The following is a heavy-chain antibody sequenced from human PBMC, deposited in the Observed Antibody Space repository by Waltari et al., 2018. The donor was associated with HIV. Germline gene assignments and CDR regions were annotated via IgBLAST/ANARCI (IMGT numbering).Heavy chain of an antibody. D-gene: IGHD5-18*01. CDR3: ARQGGSYGPDWYFDL. CDR2: LPSGSYM. V-gene: IGHV3-21*01. CDR1: GFTFRSYS. Sequence: EVQLLESGGGLVKPGGSLRLSCAASGFTFRSYSMNWVRQAPGTGLGWVSSLPSGSYMFYVDSVKGRFTIFRDNTKNSLYLQMNSLRAEDTAVYYCARQGGSYGPDWYFDLWGRGTLVTVSS. J-gene: IGHJ2*01.